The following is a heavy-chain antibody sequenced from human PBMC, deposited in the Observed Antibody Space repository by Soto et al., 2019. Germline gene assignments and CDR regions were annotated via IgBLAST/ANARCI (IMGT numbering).Heavy chain of an antibody. CDR1: GFTFINYA. CDR3: ARKVLGSTSRPDWWYFEL. Sequence: EVQLLESGGGLVQPGGSLRLSCVGSGFTFINYAMNWVRQTPGKGLEWVSGISGGGDRTFDADSVKGRFTISRDNSKNTVNLQMNSLRADDTAVYSCARKVLGSTSRPDWWYFELWGRGTLVTVSS. D-gene: IGHD2-2*01. CDR2: ISGGGDRT. V-gene: IGHV3-23*01. J-gene: IGHJ2*01.